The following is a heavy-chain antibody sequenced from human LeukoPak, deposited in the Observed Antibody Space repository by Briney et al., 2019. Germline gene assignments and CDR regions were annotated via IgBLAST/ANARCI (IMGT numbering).Heavy chain of an antibody. CDR1: GGSISSYY. Sequence: PSETLSLTCTVSGGSISSYYWSWIRQPAGKGLEWIGRIYTSGSTNYNPSLKSRVTMSVDTSKNQFSLKLSSVTAADTAVYYCARERTVRGVIIVDYWGQGTLVTVSS. V-gene: IGHV4-4*07. CDR2: IYTSGST. J-gene: IGHJ4*02. D-gene: IGHD3-10*01. CDR3: ARERTVRGVIIVDY.